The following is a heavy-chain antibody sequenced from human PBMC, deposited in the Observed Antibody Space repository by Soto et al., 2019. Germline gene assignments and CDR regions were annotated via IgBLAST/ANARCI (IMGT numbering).Heavy chain of an antibody. V-gene: IGHV3-21*06. CDR1: GFTFRNYN. D-gene: IGHD2-21*01. J-gene: IGHJ4*02. Sequence: EVQLVESGGGLVKAGGSLRLFCTASGFTFRNYNMNWVRQAPGKGLEWVSSISTGGAYMFYADSLKGRFIISRDNAQNSLFLQIDSPRAEDTAVYYCARDIASPGGDYFDSWGQGTLVTVSS. CDR3: ARDIASPGGDYFDS. CDR2: ISTGGAYM.